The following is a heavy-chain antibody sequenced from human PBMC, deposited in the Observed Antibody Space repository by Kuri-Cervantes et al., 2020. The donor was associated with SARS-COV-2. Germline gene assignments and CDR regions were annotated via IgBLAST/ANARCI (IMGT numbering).Heavy chain of an antibody. V-gene: IGHV3-30-3*01. CDR3: ARSIESMIVAGWGYNWFDP. Sequence: GGSLRLSCAASGFTFSSYAMHWVRQAPGKGLEWVAVISYDGSNKYYADSVKGRFTISRDNSKNTLYLQMNSLRAEDTAVYYCARSIESMIVAGWGYNWFDPWGQGTLVTVSS. D-gene: IGHD3-22*01. CDR1: GFTFSSYA. J-gene: IGHJ5*02. CDR2: ISYDGSNK.